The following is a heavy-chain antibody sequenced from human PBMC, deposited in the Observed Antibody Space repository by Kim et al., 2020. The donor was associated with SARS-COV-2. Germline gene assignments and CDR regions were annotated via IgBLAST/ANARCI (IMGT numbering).Heavy chain of an antibody. CDR2: INPSGGST. J-gene: IGHJ1*01. V-gene: IGHV1-46*01. CDR3: VVCPINCSGGSCYSMRYFQH. Sequence: ASVKVSCKASGYTFTSYYMHWVRQAPGQGLEWMGIINPSGGSTSYAQKFQGRVTMTRDTSTSTVYMELSSLRSEDTAVYYCVVCPINCSGGSCYSMRYFQHWGQGTLVTVSS. CDR1: GYTFTSYY. D-gene: IGHD2-15*01.